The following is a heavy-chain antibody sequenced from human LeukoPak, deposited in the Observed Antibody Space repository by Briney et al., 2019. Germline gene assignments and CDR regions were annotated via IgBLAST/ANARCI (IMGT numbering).Heavy chain of an antibody. J-gene: IGHJ4*02. CDR1: GFTFSDYS. Sequence: PGGSLRLSCAAAGFTFSDYSMNWVRQAPGKGREWVSHINVNSKTKYYPDSVKVRFTIYTYTAKNSLLLQMNSRRVEDTALYYCARDYRRSFSSDYWGQGILVTVSS. CDR2: INVNSKTK. V-gene: IGHV3-48*01. D-gene: IGHD3-3*02. CDR3: ARDYRRSFSSDY.